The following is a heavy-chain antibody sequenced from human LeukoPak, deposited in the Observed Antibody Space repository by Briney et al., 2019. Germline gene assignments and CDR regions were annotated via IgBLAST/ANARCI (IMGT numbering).Heavy chain of an antibody. D-gene: IGHD5-24*01. Sequence: SETLSLTCSVSGGSLTSYYWSWIRQPPGKGLEWVGYIYYSGRTHLTPSLSSRITISADTSKNRFSLEMNSVPAADTALYYCARRNDYNSGSDAFDIWGQGTMVTVSS. CDR1: GGSLTSYY. V-gene: IGHV4-59*08. J-gene: IGHJ3*02. CDR3: ARRNDYNSGSDAFDI. CDR2: IYYSGRT.